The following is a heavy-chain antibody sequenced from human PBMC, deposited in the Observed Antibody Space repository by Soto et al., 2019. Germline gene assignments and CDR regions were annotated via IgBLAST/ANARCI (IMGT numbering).Heavy chain of an antibody. Sequence: ASVKVSCKASGYTFTNFGISWVRQAPGQGLEWMGWISGYNGHTNYAQKFQGRITVTTDTSTNTAYLELRSLRSDDTAVYYCARDENDILTGYPNLFDPWGQGSLVIVSS. J-gene: IGHJ5*02. CDR1: GYTFTNFG. CDR3: ARDENDILTGYPNLFDP. D-gene: IGHD3-9*01. CDR2: ISGYNGHT. V-gene: IGHV1-18*01.